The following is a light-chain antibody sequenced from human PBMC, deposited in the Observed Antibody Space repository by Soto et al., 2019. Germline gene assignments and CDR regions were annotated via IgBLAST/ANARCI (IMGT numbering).Light chain of an antibody. V-gene: IGKV3-15*01. CDR3: QQSNNWPYT. J-gene: IGKJ2*01. CDR1: QSVRSY. CDR2: GAS. Sequence: EIVMTQSPATLSVSPGDRATLSCRASQSVRSYLAWYQQKPGQSPRLLISGASTRTTGFPARFSGSGSGTEFTLTISNLQSEDFAVYYCQQSNNWPYTFGQGTKLEIK.